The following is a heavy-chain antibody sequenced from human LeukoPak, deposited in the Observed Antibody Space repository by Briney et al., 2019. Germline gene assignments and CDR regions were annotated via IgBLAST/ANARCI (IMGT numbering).Heavy chain of an antibody. CDR3: ARVISSWSNWFDP. Sequence: ASVKVSCKASGYTFTGYYLHWVRQAPGQGLEWMGWINPNSGGTNYAQKFQGRVTMTRDTSISTAYMELSRLRSDDTAVYYCARVISSWSNWFDPWGQGTLVTVSS. CDR1: GYTFTGYY. J-gene: IGHJ5*02. D-gene: IGHD6-13*01. CDR2: INPNSGGT. V-gene: IGHV1-2*02.